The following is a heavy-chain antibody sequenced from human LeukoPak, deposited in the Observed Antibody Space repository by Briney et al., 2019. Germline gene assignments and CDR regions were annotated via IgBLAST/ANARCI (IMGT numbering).Heavy chain of an antibody. CDR3: ARDLSGSSYGYGLDY. CDR2: IIPIFGTA. Sequence: SVKVSCKXSGGTFSSYAISWVRQAPGQGLEWMGRIIPIFGTANYAQKFQGRVTITTDESTSTAYMELSSLRSEDTAVYYCARDLSGSSYGYGLDYWGQGTLVTVSS. D-gene: IGHD5-18*01. CDR1: GGTFSSYA. J-gene: IGHJ4*02. V-gene: IGHV1-69*05.